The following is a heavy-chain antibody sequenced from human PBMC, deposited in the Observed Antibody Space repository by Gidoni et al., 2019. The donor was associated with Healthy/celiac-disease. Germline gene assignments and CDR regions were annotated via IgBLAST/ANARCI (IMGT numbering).Heavy chain of an antibody. D-gene: IGHD4-4*01. Sequence: EVQLLEPGGGLVQPGGSLSLSCAAPGSTFSSYAMSWVRQAPGKGLGWGSAIRCSGGSTYYADSVKGRFTISRDNSKNTLYLRMNSLRAEDTAVYYCAKGSWAVTSPHLDYWGQGTLVTVSS. CDR1: GSTFSSYA. CDR2: IRCSGGST. V-gene: IGHV3-23*01. CDR3: AKGSWAVTSPHLDY. J-gene: IGHJ4*02.